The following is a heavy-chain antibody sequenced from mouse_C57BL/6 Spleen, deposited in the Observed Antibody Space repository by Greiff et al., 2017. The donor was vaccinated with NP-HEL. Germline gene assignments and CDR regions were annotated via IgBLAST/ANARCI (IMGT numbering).Heavy chain of an antibody. J-gene: IGHJ3*01. CDR2: IYPGSGST. CDR3: ARCNYDYDGWFAY. D-gene: IGHD2-4*01. V-gene: IGHV1-55*01. CDR1: GYTFTSYW. Sequence: QVQLQQPGAELVKPGASVKMSCKASGYTFTSYWITWVKQRPGHGLEWIGDIYPGSGSTNYNEKFKSKATLTVDTSSSTAYMQLSSLTSEDSAVYYCARCNYDYDGWFAYWGQGTLVTVSA.